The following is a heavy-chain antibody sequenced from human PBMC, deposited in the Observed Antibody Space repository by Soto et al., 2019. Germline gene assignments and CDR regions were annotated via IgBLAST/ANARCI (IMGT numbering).Heavy chain of an antibody. Sequence: ASVKVSCKASGYTFTSYDINWVRQATGQGLEWMGWMNPNSGNTGYAQKFQGRVTMTRNTSISTAYMELSSLRSEDTAVYYCAKAGMVAIFGVVKYYYYMDVWGKGTTVTVSS. J-gene: IGHJ6*03. V-gene: IGHV1-8*01. CDR3: AKAGMVAIFGVVKYYYYMDV. CDR1: GYTFTSYD. CDR2: MNPNSGNT. D-gene: IGHD3-3*01.